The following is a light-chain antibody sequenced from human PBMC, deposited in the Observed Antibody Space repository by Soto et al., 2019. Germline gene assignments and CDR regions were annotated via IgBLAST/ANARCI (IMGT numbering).Light chain of an antibody. CDR3: QQRSDWLLT. CDR1: QSVSNY. V-gene: IGKV3-11*01. CDR2: DAS. J-gene: IGKJ4*01. Sequence: EIVLTQSPATLSLSPGERATLSCWASQSVSNYLAWYQQKPGQAPRLLIYDASNRATGIPVRFSGSGSGTDFTLTISSLEPDDFAVYYCQQRSDWLLTFGGGTKVDIK.